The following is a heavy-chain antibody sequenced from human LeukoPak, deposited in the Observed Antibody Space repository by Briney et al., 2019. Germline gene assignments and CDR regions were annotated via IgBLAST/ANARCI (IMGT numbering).Heavy chain of an antibody. CDR2: ISYDGSNK. CDR3: AKGGSLGY. D-gene: IGHD3-10*01. Sequence: GGSLRLSCAASGFTFSSYGMPWVRQAPGKGLEWVAVISYDGSNKYYADSVKGRFTISRDNSKNTLYLQMNSLRAEDTAVYYCAKGGSLGYWGQGTLVTVSS. CDR1: GFTFSSYG. J-gene: IGHJ4*02. V-gene: IGHV3-30*18.